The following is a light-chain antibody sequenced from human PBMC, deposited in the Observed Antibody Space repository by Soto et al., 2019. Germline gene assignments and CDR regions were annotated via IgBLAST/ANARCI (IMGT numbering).Light chain of an antibody. CDR1: QSVGTY. Sequence: EIMLTQSPATLSLSPGERATLFCRASQSVGTYLAWYQQKPGQAPRLLIYDASNRATGIPARFRGSGSGTDFSLTINSLEPDAFAVYYCQQRAKWPPGFTFGPGTKVEIK. V-gene: IGKV3-11*01. CDR2: DAS. J-gene: IGKJ3*01. CDR3: QQRAKWPPGFT.